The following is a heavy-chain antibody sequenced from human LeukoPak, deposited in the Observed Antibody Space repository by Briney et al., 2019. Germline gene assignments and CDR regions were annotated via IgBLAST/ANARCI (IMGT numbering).Heavy chain of an antibody. V-gene: IGHV3-66*01. Sequence: GGSLRLSCTASGFTVSSNYMSWVRQAPGKGLEWVSVIYSGGSTYYADSVKGRFTISRDNSKNTLYLQMNSLRAEDTAVYYCARDAHPLYGVRPLYGMDVWGQGTTVTVSS. CDR1: GFTVSSNY. CDR3: ARDAHPLYGVRPLYGMDV. CDR2: IYSGGST. J-gene: IGHJ6*02. D-gene: IGHD4-17*01.